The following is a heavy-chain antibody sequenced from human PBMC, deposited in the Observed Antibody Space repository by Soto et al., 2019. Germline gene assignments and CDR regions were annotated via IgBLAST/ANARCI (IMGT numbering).Heavy chain of an antibody. J-gene: IGHJ4*02. Sequence: QVQLVQSGAEVKKPGASVKVSCKASGYTFTSYGISWVRQAPGQGLEWMGWISAYNGNTNYAQKLQGRVTIKTEKSTSTAYMELRRLRSDDTAVYYCARVGPPNYGSGGLFVESQSGRYLGQGTMVTGSS. CDR3: ARVGPPNYGSGGLFVESQSGRY. CDR2: ISAYNGNT. D-gene: IGHD3-10*01. V-gene: IGHV1-18*01. CDR1: GYTFTSYG.